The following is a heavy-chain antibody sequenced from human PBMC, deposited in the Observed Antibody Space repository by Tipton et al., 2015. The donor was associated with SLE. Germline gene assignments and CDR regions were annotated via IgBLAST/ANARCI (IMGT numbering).Heavy chain of an antibody. CDR3: VRQRLWSDY. D-gene: IGHD2-21*01. J-gene: IGHJ4*02. V-gene: IGHV4-39*01. CDR2: IYYTGST. CDR1: GCSMPSSDYY. Sequence: TLSLTCTVSGCSMPSSDYYWGWIRQPPGKGRGWIGNIYYTGSTYDNPSLGSRVTISIDTSKSHFSLKLTSVPATDTAVYYCVRQRLWSDYWGQGNLVTVTS.